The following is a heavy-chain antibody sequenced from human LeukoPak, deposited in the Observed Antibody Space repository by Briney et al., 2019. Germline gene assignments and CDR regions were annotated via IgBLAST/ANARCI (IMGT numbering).Heavy chain of an antibody. CDR2: ISGRGDLE. J-gene: IGHJ6*03. D-gene: IGHD3-3*01. Sequence: GGSLGLSCSASGFTFSSYALTWVRQAPGKGLEWVSTISGRGDLEFYTESVKGRFTISRDHSKNTVHLQMDSLRAEDTAIYYCAREGDFWSGYPIDHYYYMDVWGKGTTVTVTS. CDR3: AREGDFWSGYPIDHYYYMDV. V-gene: IGHV3-23*01. CDR1: GFTFSSYA.